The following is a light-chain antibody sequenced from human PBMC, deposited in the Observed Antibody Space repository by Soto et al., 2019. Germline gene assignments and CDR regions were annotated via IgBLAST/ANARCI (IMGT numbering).Light chain of an antibody. CDR3: QQYGSSPIT. Sequence: EIVLTQSPDTLSLSPGEGATLSLRASHDVSVSLVWYRQRPGQSPRLLIHDASNRATGISDRFSGSGSGTDFTLTISRLEPEDFAVYYCQQYGSSPITFGQGTRLEIK. J-gene: IGKJ5*01. CDR1: HDVSVS. V-gene: IGKV3-20*01. CDR2: DAS.